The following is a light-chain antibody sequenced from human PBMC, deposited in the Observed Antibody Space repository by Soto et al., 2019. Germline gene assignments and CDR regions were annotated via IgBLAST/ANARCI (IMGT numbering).Light chain of an antibody. CDR3: QQYGSSPRT. CDR2: GAS. CDR1: QSVSGSF. V-gene: IGKV3-20*01. Sequence: EIVLTQSPGTLSLSPGERATLSCRASQSVSGSFLAWHQQKPGQAPRLLIYGASSRATGIPDRFSGSGSGTDFTLTTSRLEPEDFAVYYGQQYGSSPRTFGQETKVEIK. J-gene: IGKJ1*01.